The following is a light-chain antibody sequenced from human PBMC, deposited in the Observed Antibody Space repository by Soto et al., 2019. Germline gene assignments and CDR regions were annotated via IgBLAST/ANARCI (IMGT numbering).Light chain of an antibody. CDR3: QQYKSWRT. Sequence: IVMTQPPATLSVSPGERATLSCRASQSIDNKLAWYQQRPGQAPRLLIYGASTRVTGIPGRFSGSGSGTEFTLTISGLQSEDFGVYYCQQYKSWRTFGQGTNVETK. CDR1: QSIDNK. V-gene: IGKV3-15*01. CDR2: GAS. J-gene: IGKJ1*01.